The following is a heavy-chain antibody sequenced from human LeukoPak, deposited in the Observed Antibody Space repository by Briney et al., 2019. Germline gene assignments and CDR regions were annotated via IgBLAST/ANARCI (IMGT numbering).Heavy chain of an antibody. Sequence: GGSLRLSCAASGFTFSSYGMHWVRQAPGKGLEWVAVISYDGSNKYYADSVKGRFTISRDNSKNTLYLQMNSLRAEDTAVYYCAKVYPSYYYGSGCYSDYWGQGTLVTVSS. V-gene: IGHV3-30*18. CDR2: ISYDGSNK. CDR1: GFTFSSYG. D-gene: IGHD3-10*01. J-gene: IGHJ4*02. CDR3: AKVYPSYYYGSGCYSDY.